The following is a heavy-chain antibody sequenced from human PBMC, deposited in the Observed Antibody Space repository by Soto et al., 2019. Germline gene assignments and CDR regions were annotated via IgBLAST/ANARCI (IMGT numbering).Heavy chain of an antibody. D-gene: IGHD3-22*01. Sequence: SETLSLTCAVSGGSISSGGYSWSWVRHPPGKGLEWIGYIYHSGSTYYNPSLKSRVTISVDRSKNQFSLKLSSVTAADTAVYYCALYYDSSGYYWFDPWGQGTLVTVSS. CDR2: IYHSGST. J-gene: IGHJ5*02. V-gene: IGHV4-30-2*01. CDR1: GGSISSGGYS. CDR3: ALYYDSSGYYWFDP.